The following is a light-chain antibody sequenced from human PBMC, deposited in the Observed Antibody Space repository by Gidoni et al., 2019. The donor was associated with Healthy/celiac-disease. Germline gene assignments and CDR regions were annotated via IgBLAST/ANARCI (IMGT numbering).Light chain of an antibody. CDR1: SSDVGGYNY. Sequence: QSALTQPASVSGSPRQSITISCTGPSSDVGGYNYVSWYQQHPGKAPKPMIYEVSKRPSGVSNRFSGSKSGNTASLTISGLHAEAEADYYCSSYTSSSIYVFGTGPKVTVL. CDR3: SSYTSSSIYV. V-gene: IGLV2-14*01. CDR2: EVS. J-gene: IGLJ1*01.